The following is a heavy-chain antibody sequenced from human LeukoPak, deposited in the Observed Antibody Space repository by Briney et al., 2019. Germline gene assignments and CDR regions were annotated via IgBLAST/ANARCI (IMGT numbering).Heavy chain of an antibody. Sequence: SVKVSCKASGGTFSSYAISWVRQAPGQGLEWMGRIIPILGIANYAQKFQGRVTITADKSTSTAYMELSSLRSEDTAVYYCATQQVWELLRAEYFQHWGQGTLVTVSS. D-gene: IGHD1-26*01. J-gene: IGHJ1*01. V-gene: IGHV1-69*04. CDR3: ATQQVWELLRAEYFQH. CDR1: GGTFSSYA. CDR2: IIPILGIA.